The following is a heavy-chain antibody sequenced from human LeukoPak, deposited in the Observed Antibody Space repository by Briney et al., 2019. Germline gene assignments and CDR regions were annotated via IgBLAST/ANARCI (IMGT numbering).Heavy chain of an antibody. V-gene: IGHV3-23*01. J-gene: IGHJ6*03. D-gene: IGHD6-13*01. CDR3: ARDKSSYPYYYYYYMDV. Sequence: GGSLRLSCAASGFTFSSYAMSWVRQAPGKGLEWVSAISGSGGSTYYADSVKGRFTISRDNSKNTLYLQMNSLRAEDTAVYYCARDKSSYPYYYYYYMDVWGKGTTVTVSS. CDR2: ISGSGGST. CDR1: GFTFSSYA.